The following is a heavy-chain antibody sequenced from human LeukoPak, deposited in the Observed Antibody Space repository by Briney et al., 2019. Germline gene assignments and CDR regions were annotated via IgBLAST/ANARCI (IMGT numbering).Heavy chain of an antibody. J-gene: IGHJ4*02. CDR2: IYSGGST. CDR3: ASLGTGTTEGY. D-gene: IGHD1-7*01. CDR1: GFTVSSNY. Sequence: GGSLRLSCAASGFTVSSNYMSWVRQAPGKGLEWVSVIYSGGSTYYADSVKGRFTISRDNSKNTLYLQMNSLRAEDTAVYYCASLGTGTTEGYWGQGTLVTVXS. V-gene: IGHV3-66*02.